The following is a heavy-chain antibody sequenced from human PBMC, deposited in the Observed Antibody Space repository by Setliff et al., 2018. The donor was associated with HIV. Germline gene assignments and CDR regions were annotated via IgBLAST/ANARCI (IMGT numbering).Heavy chain of an antibody. V-gene: IGHV3-74*03. CDR3: AKGSYSSGRYDNYLDY. Sequence: HPGGSLRLSCAASGFIFRNYWTHWVRQAPGKGLVWVSCLNSDGSSTTYADSVKGRFTISRDNAKNTVYLQMNSLRVEDTAVYYCAKGSYSSGRYDNYLDYWGQGALVTVSS. J-gene: IGHJ4*02. D-gene: IGHD3-22*01. CDR2: LNSDGSST. CDR1: GFIFRNYW.